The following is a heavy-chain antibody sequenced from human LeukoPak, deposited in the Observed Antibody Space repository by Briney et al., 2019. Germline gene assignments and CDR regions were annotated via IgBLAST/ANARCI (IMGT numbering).Heavy chain of an antibody. CDR1: GGSISSYY. CDR2: IYYSGST. CDR3: ARVYYDSARANYYYYMDV. D-gene: IGHD3-22*01. J-gene: IGHJ6*03. V-gene: IGHV4-59*01. Sequence: SETLSLTCTVSGGSISSYYWSWVRRPPGKGLEWIGYIYYSGSTNYNPSLKSRVTISVDTSKNQFSLKLSSVTAADTAVYYCARVYYDSARANYYYYMDVWGKGTTVTISS.